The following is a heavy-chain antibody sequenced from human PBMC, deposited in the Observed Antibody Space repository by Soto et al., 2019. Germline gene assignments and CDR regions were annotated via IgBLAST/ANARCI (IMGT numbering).Heavy chain of an antibody. CDR3: TRDRGTTVVTPYYYYYYGMDV. D-gene: IGHD4-17*01. Sequence: LRLSCTASGFTFGDYAMSWFRQAPWKGLEWVGFIRSKAYGGTTEYAASVKGRFTISRDDSKSIAYLQMNSLKTEDTAVYYCTRDRGTTVVTPYYYYYYGMDVWGQGTTVTVYS. J-gene: IGHJ6*02. V-gene: IGHV3-49*03. CDR2: IRSKAYGGTT. CDR1: GFTFGDYA.